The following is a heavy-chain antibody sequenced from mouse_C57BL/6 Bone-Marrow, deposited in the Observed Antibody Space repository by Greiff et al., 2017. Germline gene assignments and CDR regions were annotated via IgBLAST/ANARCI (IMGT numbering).Heavy chain of an antibody. Sequence: EVKLLESGPVLVKPGASVKMSCKASGYTFTDYYMNWVKQSPGNSLEWIGGINPYNGGTSYNQKFKGKATLTADTSSSPAYMELKSLTSEDSAVYDSAREPIYPDYWGQGATLTVSS. CDR2: INPYNGGT. D-gene: IGHD2-1*01. J-gene: IGHJ2*01. V-gene: IGHV1-19*01. CDR1: GYTFTDYY. CDR3: AREPIYPDY.